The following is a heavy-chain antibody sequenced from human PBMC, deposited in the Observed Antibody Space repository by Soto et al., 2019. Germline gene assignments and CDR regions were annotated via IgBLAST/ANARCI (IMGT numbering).Heavy chain of an antibody. V-gene: IGHV3-64*01. CDR1: GVTFSSYA. Sequence: GGSLGLSCAASGVTFSSYAMHWVRQAPGKGLEYVSAISSNGGSTYYANSVKGRVTITRDTSASTAYMELSSLRSEDTAVYYCARHGLRYFYSSSSGPFDYWGQGTLVTVSS. CDR3: ARHGLRYFYSSSSGPFDY. D-gene: IGHD6-6*01. J-gene: IGHJ4*02. CDR2: ISSNGGST.